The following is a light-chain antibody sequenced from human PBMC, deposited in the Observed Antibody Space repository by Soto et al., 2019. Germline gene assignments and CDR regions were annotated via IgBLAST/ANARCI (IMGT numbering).Light chain of an antibody. CDR3: QQRNIWPPVT. CDR1: PSVTNY. V-gene: IGKV3-11*01. CDR2: GAF. Sequence: EIVLTQSPATLSLSRGERATLSCRASPSVTNYLAWYQQKPRQPPRLLIYGAFNRAAGIPARFSGSGSGTDFTLTISSLEPEDSAVYYCQQRNIWPPVTFGQGTRLEIK. J-gene: IGKJ5*01.